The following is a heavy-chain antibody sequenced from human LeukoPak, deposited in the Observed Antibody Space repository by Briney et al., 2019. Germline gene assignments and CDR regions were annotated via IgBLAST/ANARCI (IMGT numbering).Heavy chain of an antibody. J-gene: IGHJ6*03. CDR3: AIRPAVAGFRIYYYMDV. Sequence: GGSLRLSCAASGFTFSSYGMHWVCQAPGKGLEWVSAISGSGGNTYYADSVKGRFTISRDNSKNTLYLQMNSLGAEDTAVYYCAIRPAVAGFRIYYYMDVWGKGTTVTVSS. V-gene: IGHV3-23*01. CDR1: GFTFSSYG. CDR2: ISGSGGNT. D-gene: IGHD6-19*01.